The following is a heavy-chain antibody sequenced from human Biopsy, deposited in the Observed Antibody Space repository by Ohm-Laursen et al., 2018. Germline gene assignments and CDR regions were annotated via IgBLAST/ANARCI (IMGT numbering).Heavy chain of an antibody. CDR1: GGSISSYY. CDR3: ARAAFGPFDS. D-gene: IGHD3-16*01. CDR2: ISTSGST. V-gene: IGHV4-4*07. Sequence: TLSLTCTVSGGSISSYYWNWIRQPAGKGLEWIGRISTSGSTNFNPSLKSRVTMSIDTSKNQFSLRLSSVTAADTAVYYCARAAFGPFDSWGQGALVTVSS. J-gene: IGHJ4*02.